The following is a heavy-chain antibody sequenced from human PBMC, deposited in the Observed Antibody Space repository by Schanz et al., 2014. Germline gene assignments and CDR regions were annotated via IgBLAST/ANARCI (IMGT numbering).Heavy chain of an antibody. CDR3: ARENSGGYYPALTYYIDV. J-gene: IGHJ6*03. CDR1: GFTVSSNY. V-gene: IGHV3-48*01. CDR2: ISSSSSTI. Sequence: EVQLLESGGGLVQPGGSLRLSCAASGFTVSSNYMSWVRQAPGKGLEWVSYISSSSSTIYYADSVKGRFTVSRDNNWKTLYLQMNSLRGDDTAIYHCARENSGGYYPALTYYIDVWGKGTTVTVSS. D-gene: IGHD1-26*01.